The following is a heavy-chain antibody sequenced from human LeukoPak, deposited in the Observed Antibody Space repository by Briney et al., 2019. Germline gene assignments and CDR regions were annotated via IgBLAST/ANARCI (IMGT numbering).Heavy chain of an antibody. Sequence: GGSLRLSCVASGFTFSSYAMSWVRQAPGKGLEWVSAISGSGGSTYYADSVKGRFTISRDNSKNTLYLQMNSLRAEDTAVYYCANYYYDSSGYYQFDYWGQGTLVTVSS. CDR3: ANYYYDSSGYYQFDY. V-gene: IGHV3-23*01. D-gene: IGHD3-22*01. J-gene: IGHJ4*02. CDR2: ISGSGGST. CDR1: GFTFSSYA.